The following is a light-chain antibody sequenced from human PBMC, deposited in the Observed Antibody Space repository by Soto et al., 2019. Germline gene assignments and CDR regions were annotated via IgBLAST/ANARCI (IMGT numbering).Light chain of an antibody. CDR1: QSLLHSNGYNY. Sequence: DTVMTQSPLSLSVTPGEPASISCRSSQSLLHSNGYNYLDWYVQKPAQSPQLLIYFGSNRASGVAERFSGSGSGTDFSLKISRVEADDVGVYYCKQGLQSPVSFGGGTKVEI. V-gene: IGKV2-28*01. CDR3: KQGLQSPVS. CDR2: FGS. J-gene: IGKJ4*01.